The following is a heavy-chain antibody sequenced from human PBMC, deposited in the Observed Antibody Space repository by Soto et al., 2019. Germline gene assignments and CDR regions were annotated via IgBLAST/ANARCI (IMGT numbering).Heavy chain of an antibody. J-gene: IGHJ6*02. CDR2: IYYSGST. V-gene: IGHV4-31*03. CDR1: GGSISSGGYY. CDR3: ASASRIVVVPAANPYYYYYGMDV. Sequence: QVQLQESGSGLVKPSQTLSLTCTVSGGSISSGGYYWSWIRQHPGKGLEWIGYIYYSGSTYYNPSLKRRVTISVDTSKNQFSLKLSSVTAADTAVYYCASASRIVVVPAANPYYYYYGMDVWGQGTTVTVSS. D-gene: IGHD2-2*01.